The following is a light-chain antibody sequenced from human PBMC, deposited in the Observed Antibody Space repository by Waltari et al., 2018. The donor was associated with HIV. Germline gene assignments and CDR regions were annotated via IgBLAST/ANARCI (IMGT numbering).Light chain of an antibody. CDR1: SSNIGKSS. V-gene: IGLV1-51*01. J-gene: IGLJ2*01. CDR3: GTWDSRLRAGV. CDR2: DNA. Sequence: QSVLTQPPSVSAAPGQKVTISCSGGSSNIGKSSVSWSQQLPGTAPKLLIYDNAKRPSGIPDRFSGSKSGTSATLGITGLQTGDAADYYCGTWDSRLRAGVFGGGTKLTVL.